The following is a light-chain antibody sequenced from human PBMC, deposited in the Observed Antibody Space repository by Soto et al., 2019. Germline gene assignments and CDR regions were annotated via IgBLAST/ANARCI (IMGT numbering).Light chain of an antibody. Sequence: QSVLTQPPSVSGAPGQRVTISCTGNSSNIGAGYDVHWYQQLPGKAPKLLIFGNSHRPSGVPDRFFGSKSGTSASLAITGLRAQDEDDSDYHSYARRLSRSVFGGGTKLTVL. CDR3: HSYARRLSRSV. CDR1: SSNIGAGYD. J-gene: IGLJ3*02. V-gene: IGLV1-40*01. CDR2: GNS.